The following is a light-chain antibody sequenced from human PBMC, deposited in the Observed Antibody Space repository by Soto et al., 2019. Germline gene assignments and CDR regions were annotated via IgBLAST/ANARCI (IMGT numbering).Light chain of an antibody. J-gene: IGKJ4*01. V-gene: IGKV3-20*01. CDR2: DAS. CDR3: QQFSSYPLT. CDR1: QSVSSSY. Sequence: PGERATLSCRASQSVSSSYLAXYXQKXGXXXRXXXYDASSRATGIPDRFSGGGSGTDFTLTISRLEPEDFAVYYCQQFSSYPLTFGGGTKVDI.